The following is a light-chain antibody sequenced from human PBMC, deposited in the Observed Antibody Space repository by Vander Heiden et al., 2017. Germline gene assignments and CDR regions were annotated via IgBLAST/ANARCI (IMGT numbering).Light chain of an antibody. CDR1: QYVSSW. V-gene: IGKV1-5*03. CDR3: QQYNSYST. CDR2: KAS. Sequence: VQMTRSPCTLSASVGHRVTIACRATQYVSSWLALYQQKPGKVPKLLIYKASSLESGVQSRFSGSGSGTEFTLTISRLQPDDFATYCCQQYNSYSTFGQGTKVEIK. J-gene: IGKJ1*01.